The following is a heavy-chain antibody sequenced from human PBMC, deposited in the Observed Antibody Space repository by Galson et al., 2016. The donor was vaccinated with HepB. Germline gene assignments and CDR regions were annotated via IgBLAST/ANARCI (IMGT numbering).Heavy chain of an antibody. J-gene: IGHJ6*02. D-gene: IGHD2-15*01. CDR1: GGSFSGYF. CDR3: ARGGTGYCSGSNCKSYYYYGTDV. V-gene: IGHV4-34*01. CDR2: INRSGST. Sequence: TLSLTCTLYGGSFSGYFWSWIRQSPGKGLEWIGEINRSGSTNYDPSLKSRVTVSVDTAKNQFSLKLSSVTAADTAIYYCARGGTGYCSGSNCKSYYYYGTDVWGQGTTVTVSS.